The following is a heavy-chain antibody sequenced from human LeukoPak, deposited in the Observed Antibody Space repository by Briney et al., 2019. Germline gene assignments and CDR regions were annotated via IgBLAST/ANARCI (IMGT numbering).Heavy chain of an antibody. CDR3: ARGPSIAARYYFDY. CDR1: GYTFTIYD. V-gene: IGHV1-8*01. D-gene: IGHD6-6*01. J-gene: IGHJ4*02. Sequence: ASVTVSFKASGYTFTIYDINWVRQATGQGLEWMGWMNPNSGNTGYAQKFQGRVTMTRNTSISTAYMELSSLRSEDTAVYYCARGPSIAARYYFDYWGQGTLVTVSS. CDR2: MNPNSGNT.